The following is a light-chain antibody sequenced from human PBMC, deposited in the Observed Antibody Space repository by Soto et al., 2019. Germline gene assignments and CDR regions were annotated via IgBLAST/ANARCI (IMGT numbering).Light chain of an antibody. CDR3: QQYNNWPPIT. V-gene: IGKV3-20*01. CDR1: QSVRSSY. CDR2: GVS. Sequence: EIVLTQSPGTLSLSPGERATLSCRASQSVRSSYLAWYQQKLGQAPRLLIYGVSNRATGIPDRFSGSGSGTDFTLTISRLESEDFAVYYCQQYNNWPPITFGQGTKLEIK. J-gene: IGKJ2*01.